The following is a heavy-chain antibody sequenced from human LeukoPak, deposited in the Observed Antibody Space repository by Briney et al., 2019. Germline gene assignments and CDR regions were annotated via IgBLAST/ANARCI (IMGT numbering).Heavy chain of an antibody. V-gene: IGHV3-7*01. CDR1: GFTFSSYW. D-gene: IGHD2-2*01. CDR3: ARDGAPDAHCSSTSCAIR. Sequence: PGGSLRLSCAASGFTFSSYWMNWVRQAPGKGLEWVANIKQDGSEKYYVDSVKGRFTISRDNAKNSLYLQMSSLRVEDTAVYYCARDGAPDAHCSSTSCAIRWGQGTLVTVSS. J-gene: IGHJ4*02. CDR2: IKQDGSEK.